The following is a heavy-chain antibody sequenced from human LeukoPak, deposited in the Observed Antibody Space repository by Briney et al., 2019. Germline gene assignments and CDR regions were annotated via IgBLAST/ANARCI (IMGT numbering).Heavy chain of an antibody. CDR2: IYYSGST. V-gene: IGHV4-30-4*01. Sequence: SETLSLTCPVSGGSISSGDYYWSWIRQPPGKGLEWIGYIYYSGSTYYNPSLKSRVTISVDTSKNQFSLKLSSVTAADTAVYYCARDRISDYVIYGMDVWGKGTTVTVSS. CDR3: ARDRISDYVIYGMDV. J-gene: IGHJ6*04. D-gene: IGHD4-17*01. CDR1: GGSISSGDYY.